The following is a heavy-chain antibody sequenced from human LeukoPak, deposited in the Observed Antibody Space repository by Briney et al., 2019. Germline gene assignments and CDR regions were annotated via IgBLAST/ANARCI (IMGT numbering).Heavy chain of an antibody. CDR2: ISYGGSNK. Sequence: GGSLRLSCAASGFTFSSYAMHWVRQAPGKGLEWVAVISYGGSNKYYADSVKGRFTISRDNSKNTLYLQMNSLRAEDTAVYYCAREVRHYYGMDVWGKGTTVTVSS. J-gene: IGHJ6*04. CDR3: AREVRHYYGMDV. V-gene: IGHV3-30*04. CDR1: GFTFSSYA.